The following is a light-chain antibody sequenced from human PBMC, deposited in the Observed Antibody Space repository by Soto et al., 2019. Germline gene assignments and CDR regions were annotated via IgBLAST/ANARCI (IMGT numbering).Light chain of an antibody. Sequence: QSVLTQPPSVSGAPGQRVTISCTGSSSNIGAGYDVHWYQQPPGTAPKLIIYEASNRPSGVPGRFSGSKSGNTASLTISGLQAADEADYYCSLYTSENTYVFGTGTKVTVL. CDR2: EAS. J-gene: IGLJ1*01. CDR1: SSNIGAGYD. V-gene: IGLV1-40*01. CDR3: SLYTSENTYV.